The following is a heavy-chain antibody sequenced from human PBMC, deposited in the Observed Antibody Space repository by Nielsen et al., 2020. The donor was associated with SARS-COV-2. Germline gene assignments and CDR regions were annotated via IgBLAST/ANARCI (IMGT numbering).Heavy chain of an antibody. CDR1: GYIFTSYW. CDR2: IYPGDSDT. V-gene: IGHV5-51*01. CDR3: ARLEYSSSWYGENNFDY. Sequence: GGSLRLSCKGSGYIFTSYWIGWVRQMPGKGLEWMGIIYPGDSDTRYSPSFQGQVTISADKSISTAYLQWSSLRASDTAMYYCARLEYSSSWYGENNFDYWGQGTLVTVPS. J-gene: IGHJ4*02. D-gene: IGHD6-13*01.